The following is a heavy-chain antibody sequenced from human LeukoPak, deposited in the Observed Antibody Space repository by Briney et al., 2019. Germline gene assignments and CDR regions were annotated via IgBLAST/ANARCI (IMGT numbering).Heavy chain of an antibody. CDR1: GFIFSKSA. CDR3: AKDGSWSCTD. CDR2: IAHHGNDK. J-gene: IGHJ4*02. D-gene: IGHD2-8*02. V-gene: IGHV3-30*02. Sequence: PGGSLTLSCAASGFIFSKSAMHWVRQSPGKGLEWVAYIAHHGNDKYYVDSVKGRFTISRDNSRRTLYLQMNSLSPDDTARYYCAKDGSWSCTDWGQGTPVTVSS.